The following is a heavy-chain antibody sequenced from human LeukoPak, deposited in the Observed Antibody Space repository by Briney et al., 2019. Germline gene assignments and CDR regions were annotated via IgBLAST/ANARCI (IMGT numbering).Heavy chain of an antibody. J-gene: IGHJ4*02. V-gene: IGHV3-74*01. CDR2: INSDGSTT. CDR1: GFTFSNYW. D-gene: IGHD6-25*01. Sequence: GGSLRLSCAASGFTFSNYWMHWVRQAPGKGLVWVSRINSDGSTTNYAGSVKGRFTISRDNAKNTLYLQMTSLRVEDTAVYYCAAVVRSGSPFDYWGQGTLVTVSS. CDR3: AAVVRSGSPFDY.